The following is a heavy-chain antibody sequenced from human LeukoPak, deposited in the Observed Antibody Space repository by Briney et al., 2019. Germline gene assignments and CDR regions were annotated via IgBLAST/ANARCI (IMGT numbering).Heavy chain of an antibody. Sequence: PSETLSLTCAVYGGSFSGYYWSWIRQPPGKGLEWIGEINHSGSTNYNPSLKSRVTISVDTSKNQFSLKLSSVTAADTAVYYCARLERWFYAFDIWGQGTMVTVSS. V-gene: IGHV4-34*01. CDR1: GGSFSGYY. CDR3: ARLERWFYAFDI. D-gene: IGHD4-23*01. J-gene: IGHJ3*02. CDR2: INHSGST.